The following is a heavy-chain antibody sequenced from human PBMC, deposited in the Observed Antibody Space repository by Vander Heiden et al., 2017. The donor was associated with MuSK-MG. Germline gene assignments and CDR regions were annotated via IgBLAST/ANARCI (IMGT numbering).Heavy chain of an antibody. J-gene: IGHJ6*02. D-gene: IGHD3-22*01. CDR2: IWYDGSNK. CDR3: ARDKGYYYDSSGYYYGYYYYYYGMDV. Sequence: QVQLVESGGGVVQPGRSLRLSCAASGFTFSSYGMNWVRQYPGKGLEWVAVIWYDGSNKYYADSVKGRFTISRDNSKNPLYLQMNSLRAEDTAVYYCARDKGYYYDSSGYYYGYYYYYYGMDVWGQGTTVTVSS. V-gene: IGHV3-33*01. CDR1: GFTFSSYG.